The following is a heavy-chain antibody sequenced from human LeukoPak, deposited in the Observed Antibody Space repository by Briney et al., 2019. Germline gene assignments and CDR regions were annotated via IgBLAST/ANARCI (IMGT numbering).Heavy chain of an antibody. CDR3: ARDADTAMVTLSNYYYGMDV. CDR2: INPSGGST. V-gene: IGHV1-46*01. J-gene: IGHJ6*04. D-gene: IGHD5-18*01. CDR1: GYTFTSYY. Sequence: ASVKVSCKASGYTFTSYYMHWVRQAPGQGLEWMGMINPSGGSTSYAQKFQGRVTMTRDTSTSTVYMELSSLRSEDTAVYYCARDADTAMVTLSNYYYGMDVWGKGTTVTVSS.